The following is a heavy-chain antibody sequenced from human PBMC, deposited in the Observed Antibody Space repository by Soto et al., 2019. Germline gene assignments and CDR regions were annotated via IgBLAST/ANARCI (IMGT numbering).Heavy chain of an antibody. CDR3: ARGVRILEWPLPPDYYGMDV. CDR1: GYTFTSYG. D-gene: IGHD3-3*01. CDR2: ISAYNGNT. Sequence: GASVKVSCKASGYTFTSYGISWVRQAPGQGLEWMGWISAYNGNTNYAQKIQGRVTMTTDTSTSTAYMELRSLRSDDTAVYYCARGVRILEWPLPPDYYGMDVWGQGTTVTVSS. V-gene: IGHV1-18*01. J-gene: IGHJ6*02.